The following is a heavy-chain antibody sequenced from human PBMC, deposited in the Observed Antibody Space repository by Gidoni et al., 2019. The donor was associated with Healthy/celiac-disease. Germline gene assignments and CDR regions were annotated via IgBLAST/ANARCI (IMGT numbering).Heavy chain of an antibody. CDR1: GFTFSSYG. J-gene: IGHJ4*02. V-gene: IGHV3-30*18. D-gene: IGHD6-13*01. CDR3: AKDRAAATNLFDS. CDR2: ISYDGSNK. Sequence: QVQLVESGGGVVQPGRSLRLSCAVSGFTFSSYGMHWVRQAPGKGLEWVAIISYDGSNKYYADSVKGRFTISRDNSKNTLYLQMNSLRAEDTAVYYCAKDRAAATNLFDSWGQGTLVTVSS.